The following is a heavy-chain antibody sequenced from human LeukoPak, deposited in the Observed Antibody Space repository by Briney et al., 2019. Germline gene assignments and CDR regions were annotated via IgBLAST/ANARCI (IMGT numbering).Heavy chain of an antibody. D-gene: IGHD6-13*01. CDR3: ARGSSSWLREDYFDY. J-gene: IGHJ4*02. Sequence: GGSLRLSCEASGFTFSSYAMSWVRQAPGKGLEWVSYISGSAARTYFTDSVKGRFTISRDNSKNTLYLQMNSLRAEDTAVYYCARGSSSWLREDYFDYWGQGTLVTVSS. V-gene: IGHV3-23*01. CDR2: ISGSAART. CDR1: GFTFSSYA.